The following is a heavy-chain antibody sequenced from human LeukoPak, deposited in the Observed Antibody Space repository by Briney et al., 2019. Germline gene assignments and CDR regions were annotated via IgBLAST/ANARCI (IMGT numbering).Heavy chain of an antibody. Sequence: GASVKVSCKASGYTFTSYGISWVRQAPGQGLEWMGWISAYNGNTNYAQKLQGRVTMTTDTSTSTAYMELRSLRSADTALYYCARAGSYYDGSGYDSWGQGTLVTVSS. CDR2: ISAYNGNT. V-gene: IGHV1-18*01. CDR3: ARAGSYYDGSGYDS. J-gene: IGHJ5*02. CDR1: GYTFTSYG. D-gene: IGHD3-22*01.